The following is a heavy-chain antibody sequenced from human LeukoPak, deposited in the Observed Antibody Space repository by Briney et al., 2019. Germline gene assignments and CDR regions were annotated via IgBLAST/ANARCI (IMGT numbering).Heavy chain of an antibody. J-gene: IGHJ5*02. CDR1: GGSISSYY. CDR2: IYYSGIT. V-gene: IGHV4-59*01. Sequence: SETLSLTCTVSGGSISSYYWSWTREPPGKGLEYIGYIYYSGITNNNPSLKSRVTISVDTSKNQVSLKLTSVTAADTAVYYCAKVGIYCSGSSCFIYFDPWGQGTLVTVSS. CDR3: AKVGIYCSGSSCFIYFDP. D-gene: IGHD2-15*01.